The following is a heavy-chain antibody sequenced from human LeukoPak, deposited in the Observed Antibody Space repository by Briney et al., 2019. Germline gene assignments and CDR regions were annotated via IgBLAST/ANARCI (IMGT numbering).Heavy chain of an antibody. CDR2: IIEKGNA. V-gene: IGHV4-34*12. D-gene: IGHD1-1*01. Sequence: SETLSLTCALYGGSFSSYSWSWTWIRQTPEKGLEWIGEIIEKGNANYNPSLKSRVTISLDTPKNQFSLKVRSVTAADTAMYYCARDRDGNGWFDPWGQGTLITVSS. CDR3: ARDRDGNGWFDP. J-gene: IGHJ5*02. CDR1: GGSFSSYS.